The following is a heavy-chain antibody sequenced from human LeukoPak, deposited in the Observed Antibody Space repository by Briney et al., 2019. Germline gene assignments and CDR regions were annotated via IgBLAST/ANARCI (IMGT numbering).Heavy chain of an antibody. D-gene: IGHD5-12*01. J-gene: IGHJ4*02. V-gene: IGHV1-18*01. CDR2: ISAYNGNT. Sequence: ASVKVSCKASGYTFTSYGISWVRQAPGQGLEWMGWISAYNGNTNYAQKLQGRVTMTTDTSTSTAYMELRSLRSDDTAVYYCARDLRSGYGLVFPRLLDYWGQGTLVTVSS. CDR1: GYTFTSYG. CDR3: ARDLRSGYGLVFPRLLDY.